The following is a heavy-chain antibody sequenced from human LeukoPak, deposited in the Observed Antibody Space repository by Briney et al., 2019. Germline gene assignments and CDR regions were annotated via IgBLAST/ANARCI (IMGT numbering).Heavy chain of an antibody. CDR3: ARSHYDFWSGKASWFDP. CDR1: GGSFSGYY. V-gene: IGHV4-34*01. J-gene: IGHJ5*02. D-gene: IGHD3-3*01. Sequence: SETLSLTCAVYGGSFSGYYWTWIRQPPGKGLEWIGEINHSGSTNYNPSLKSRVAVSVDTSKNQFSLKLSSVTAADTAVYYCARSHYDFWSGKASWFDPWGQGTLVTVSS. CDR2: INHSGST.